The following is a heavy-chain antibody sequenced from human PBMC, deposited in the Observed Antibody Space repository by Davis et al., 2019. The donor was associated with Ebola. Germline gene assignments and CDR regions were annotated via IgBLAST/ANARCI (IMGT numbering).Heavy chain of an antibody. J-gene: IGHJ6*02. V-gene: IGHV4-34*01. D-gene: IGHD2-8*02. CDR3: ARVKVVYPLSAYYYYYGMDV. CDR2: INHSGST. Sequence: MPSETLSLTCAVYGGSFSGYYWSWIRQPPGKGLEWIGEINHSGSTNYNPSLKSRVTISVDTSKNQFSLKLSSVTAADTAVYYCARVKVVYPLSAYYYYYGMDVWGQGTTVTVSS. CDR1: GGSFSGYY.